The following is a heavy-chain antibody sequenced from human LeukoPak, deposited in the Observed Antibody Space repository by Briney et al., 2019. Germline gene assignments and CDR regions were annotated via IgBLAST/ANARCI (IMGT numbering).Heavy chain of an antibody. CDR3: ARGGTYNDILSFDP. CDR1: GGSISYCY. D-gene: IGHD3-9*01. CDR2: IYYTGST. J-gene: IGHJ5*02. V-gene: IGHV4-59*01. Sequence: SETLSLTCTVSGGSISYCYWTWIRQSPGKGLEWIGQIYYTGSTYYNPSLKRRVTISVDTSRNQFSLNLTSVTAADTAVYYCARGGTYNDILSFDPWGQGTLVTVSS.